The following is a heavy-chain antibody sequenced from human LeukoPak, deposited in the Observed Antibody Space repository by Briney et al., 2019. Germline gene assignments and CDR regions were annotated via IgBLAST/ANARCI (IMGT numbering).Heavy chain of an antibody. CDR1: GFTFSSYS. CDR2: ISRSSTTI. CDR3: ARELVAAAGSFDY. Sequence: GGSLRLSCAAPGFTFSSYSMNWVRQAPGKGLEWVSYISRSSTTIYYADSVKGRFTISRDNAKNSLYLQMNSLRAEDTAVYYCARELVAAAGSFDYWGQGTLVTVSS. V-gene: IGHV3-48*04. D-gene: IGHD6-13*01. J-gene: IGHJ4*02.